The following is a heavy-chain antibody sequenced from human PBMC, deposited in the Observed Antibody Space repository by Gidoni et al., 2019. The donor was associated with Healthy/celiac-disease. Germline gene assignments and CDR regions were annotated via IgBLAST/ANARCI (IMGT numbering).Heavy chain of an antibody. V-gene: IGHV1-18*04. J-gene: IGHJ5*02. CDR1: GYTFTSHG. D-gene: IGHD3-10*01. Sequence: QVQLVQSGAEGKKPGASVKVSCKASGYTFTSHGISWVRQAPGQELEWMGWISAYNGNTNYAQKLQGRVTMTTGTSTSTAYMELRSLRSDDTAVYYCARDSYYYGSGDNWFDPWGQGTLVTVSS. CDR3: ARDSYYYGSGDNWFDP. CDR2: ISAYNGNT.